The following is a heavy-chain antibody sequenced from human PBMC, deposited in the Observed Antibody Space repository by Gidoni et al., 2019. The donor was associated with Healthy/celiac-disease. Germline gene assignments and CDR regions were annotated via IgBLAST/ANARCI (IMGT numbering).Heavy chain of an antibody. V-gene: IGHV3-30*02. Sequence: QVQLVESGGGVVQPGGSLRLSCAASGFHFSIYGMHWVRQAPGKGLEWVAFIRYDGSNKYYADSVKCRFTISRDNSKNTLYLQMNSLRAEDTAVYYCAKDAEDIVVVVAATSGRELDYWGQGTLVTVSS. CDR3: AKDAEDIVVVVAATSGRELDY. CDR1: GFHFSIYG. J-gene: IGHJ4*02. D-gene: IGHD2-15*01. CDR2: IRYDGSNK.